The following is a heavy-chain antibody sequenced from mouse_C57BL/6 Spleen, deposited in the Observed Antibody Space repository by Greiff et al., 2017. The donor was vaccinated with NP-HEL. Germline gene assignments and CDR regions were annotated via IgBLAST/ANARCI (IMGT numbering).Heavy chain of an antibody. CDR1: GYTFTSYG. CDR3: AIITTVVPLDY. V-gene: IGHV1-81*01. J-gene: IGHJ2*01. D-gene: IGHD1-1*01. CDR2: IYPRSGNT. Sequence: VMLVESGAELARPGASVKLSCKASGYTFTSYGISWVKQRTGQGLEWIGEIYPRSGNTYYNEKFKGKATLTADKSSSTAYMELRSLTSEDSAVYFCAIITTVVPLDYWGQGTTLTVSS.